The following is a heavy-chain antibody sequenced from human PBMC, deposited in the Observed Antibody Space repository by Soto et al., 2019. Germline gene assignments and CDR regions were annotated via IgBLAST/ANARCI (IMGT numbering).Heavy chain of an antibody. V-gene: IGHV3-21*01. Sequence: EVQLVESGGGLVKPGGSLRLSCAASGFTFNTYDMNWVRQAPGKGLEWVSSITTSSAYIYYADSLKGRITISRDNAKKSLFLQMNSLRSEDTAVYYCVRSGTARLLRHSWFDTWGQGTLVTVSS. CDR2: ITTSSAYI. J-gene: IGHJ5*02. D-gene: IGHD2-21*01. CDR1: GFTFNTYD. CDR3: VRSGTARLLRHSWFDT.